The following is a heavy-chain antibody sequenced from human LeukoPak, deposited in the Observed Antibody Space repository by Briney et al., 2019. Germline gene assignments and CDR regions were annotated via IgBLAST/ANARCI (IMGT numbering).Heavy chain of an antibody. Sequence: PGGSLRLSCAASGFTFSNYNINWVRQAPGKGLEWVSSISSSSAYIYYADSVKGRLTISRDNAKNSLYLQMNSLRAEDTAVYYCARSMIRGVVYFDYWGQGTLVTVSS. D-gene: IGHD3-10*01. CDR3: ARSMIRGVVYFDY. CDR2: ISSSSAYI. V-gene: IGHV3-21*01. CDR1: GFTFSNYN. J-gene: IGHJ4*02.